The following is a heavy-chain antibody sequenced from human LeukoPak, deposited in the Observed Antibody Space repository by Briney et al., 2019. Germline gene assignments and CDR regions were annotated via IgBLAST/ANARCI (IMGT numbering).Heavy chain of an antibody. CDR2: ISAYNGNT. V-gene: IGHV1-18*01. CDR3: ARTPIVVVISTFIGAFDI. CDR1: GYTFTNYA. J-gene: IGHJ3*02. Sequence: ASVKVSCKASGYTFTNYAMNWVRQAPGQGLEWVGWISAYNGNTNYAQKLQGRVTMTTDTSTSTAYMELRSLRSDDTAVYYCARTPIVVVISTFIGAFDIWGQGTMVTVSS. D-gene: IGHD3-22*01.